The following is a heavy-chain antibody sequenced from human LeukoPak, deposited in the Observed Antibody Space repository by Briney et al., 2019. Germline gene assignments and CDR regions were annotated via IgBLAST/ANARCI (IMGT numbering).Heavy chain of an antibody. Sequence: SETLSLTCTVSGGSISSYYWSWIRQPAGKGLEWIGRIYTSGSTDYNPSLKSRVTISVDTSKNQFSLKLSSVTAADTAVYYCARASIVVVPAAMFDPWGQGTLVTVSS. CDR1: GGSISSYY. J-gene: IGHJ5*02. D-gene: IGHD2-2*01. CDR3: ARASIVVVPAAMFDP. CDR2: IYTSGST. V-gene: IGHV4-4*07.